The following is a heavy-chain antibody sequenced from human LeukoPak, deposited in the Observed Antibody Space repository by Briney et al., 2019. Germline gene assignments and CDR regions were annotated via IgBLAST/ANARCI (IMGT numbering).Heavy chain of an antibody. V-gene: IGHV4-59*01. D-gene: IGHD1-26*01. J-gene: IGHJ4*02. CDR1: GGFISSYY. CDR3: ASHGGGSYLH. Sequence: KTSETLSLTCTVSGGFISSYYWSWIRQPPGKGLEWMGYIYYSGSTNYNPSLKSRVTISVDTSKNQFSLKLNSVTAADTAVYSCASHGGGSYLHWGQGTLVTVSS. CDR2: IYYSGST.